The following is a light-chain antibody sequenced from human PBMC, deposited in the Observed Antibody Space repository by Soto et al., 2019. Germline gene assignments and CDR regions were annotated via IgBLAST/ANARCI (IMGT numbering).Light chain of an antibody. CDR3: SSYTRRSTRYV. CDR1: SSDFGGYNY. J-gene: IGLJ1*01. V-gene: IGLV2-14*03. CDR2: DVG. Sequence: QSVLTQPASVSGSLGQSITISCTGTSSDFGGYNYVSWYQQRPGETPKLIIYDVGDRPSGVSDRFSGSKSGNTASLTISGLQAEDEADYYCSSYTRRSTRYVFGTGPKLTVL.